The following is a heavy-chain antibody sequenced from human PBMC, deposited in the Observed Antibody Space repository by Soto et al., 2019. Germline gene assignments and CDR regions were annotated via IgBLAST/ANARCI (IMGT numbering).Heavy chain of an antibody. J-gene: IGHJ4*02. Sequence: QVQLVQSGAEVKKPGSSVKVSCKASGGTFSSYAISWVRQAPGQGLEWMGGIIPIFGTANYAQKFQGRVTITADESTSTAYMVLSSLRSEDTAVYYCARGYYYDSSGYYELFDYWGQGTLVTVSS. CDR2: IIPIFGTA. CDR1: GGTFSSYA. D-gene: IGHD3-22*01. V-gene: IGHV1-69*01. CDR3: ARGYYYDSSGYYELFDY.